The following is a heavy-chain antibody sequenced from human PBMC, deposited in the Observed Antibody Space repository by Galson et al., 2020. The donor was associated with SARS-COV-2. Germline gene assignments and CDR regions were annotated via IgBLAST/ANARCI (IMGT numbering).Heavy chain of an antibody. V-gene: IGHV4-61*01. CDR2: IHYTGGT. J-gene: IGHJ4*02. CDR1: AGPLTSGSYY. CDR3: ARVMYYYGSGSYLFDY. Sequence: SETLSLTCSDSAGPLTSGSYYWSWTRQSPEKGLEWIGYIHYTGGTEYNPSLRSRVTISVDTSKSQLSLKLTSVIAADTAVYYCARVMYYYGSGSYLFDYWGQGTLVTVSS. D-gene: IGHD3-10*01.